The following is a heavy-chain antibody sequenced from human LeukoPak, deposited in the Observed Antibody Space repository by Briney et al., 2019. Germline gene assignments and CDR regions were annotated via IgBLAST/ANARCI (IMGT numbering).Heavy chain of an antibody. CDR1: GFSFSSYA. CDR2: ISGSGGST. D-gene: IGHD2-21*02. CDR3: GRRPVNGVTAYWYFDL. J-gene: IGHJ2*01. Sequence: PGGSLRLSCAASGFSFSSYAMSRVRQAPGKGLEWVSTISGSGGSTHYADSVKGRFTISRDNSKLTLYLQLNSLRADDTAVYYCGRRPVNGVTAYWYFDLWGRGTLVTVSS. V-gene: IGHV3-23*01.